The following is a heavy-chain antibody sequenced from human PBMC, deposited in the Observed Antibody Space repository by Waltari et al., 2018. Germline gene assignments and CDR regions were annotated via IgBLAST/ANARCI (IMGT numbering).Heavy chain of an antibody. CDR3: ARGHPFTIVSPWYYYYYYMDV. V-gene: IGHV4-34*01. Sequence: QVHLQQWGAGLLKPSETLSLTCGVYSGSLTGYHWNWIRQAPGKGLEWIGDINHSGNTDYNPSLESRVTISADTSKNQFSLHLTSVTAADTAVYYCARGHPFTIVSPWYYYYYYMDVWDKGTAVTVSS. CDR2: INHSGNT. D-gene: IGHD3-9*01. CDR1: SGSLTGYH. J-gene: IGHJ6*03.